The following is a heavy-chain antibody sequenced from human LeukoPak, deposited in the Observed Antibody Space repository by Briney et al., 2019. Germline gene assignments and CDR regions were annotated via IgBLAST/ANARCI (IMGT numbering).Heavy chain of an antibody. CDR1: GFIFSSSW. J-gene: IGHJ6*02. D-gene: IGHD5-18*01. CDR2: IKPDGSEK. V-gene: IGHV3-7*01. Sequence: PGGSLRLSCAASGFIFSSSWMTWVRQAPGKGLEWVANIKPDGSEKYYVDSVKGRFTISRDNAKNSLYLQMNSLRAEDTAVYYCAREDVDIGMVTNNYYYGMDVWGQGTTVTVSS. CDR3: AREDVDIGMVTNNYYYGMDV.